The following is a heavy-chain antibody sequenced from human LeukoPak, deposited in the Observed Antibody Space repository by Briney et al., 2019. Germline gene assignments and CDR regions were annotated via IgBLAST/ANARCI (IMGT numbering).Heavy chain of an antibody. D-gene: IGHD6-13*01. Sequence: ASVKVSCKASGGTFSSYAISWVRQAPGQGLEWMGGIIPIFGTANYAQKFQGRVTITTDESTSTAYMELRSLRSDDTAVYYCATSSSSWYSAFDCWGQGILVTVSS. CDR3: ATSSSSWYSAFDC. CDR1: GGTFSSYA. V-gene: IGHV1-69*05. CDR2: IIPIFGTA. J-gene: IGHJ4*02.